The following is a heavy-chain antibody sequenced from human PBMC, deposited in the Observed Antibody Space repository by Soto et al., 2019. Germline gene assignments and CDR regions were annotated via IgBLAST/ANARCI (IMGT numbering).Heavy chain of an antibody. J-gene: IGHJ6*02. CDR3: VLYCSSTSCYTGSGMDV. V-gene: IGHV3-11*06. CDR1: GFTFSAYY. D-gene: IGHD2-2*02. Sequence: GGSLRLSCAASGFTFSAYYMSWIRQAPGKGLEWVAYISSSSGYTNYADSVEGRFTISRDNAKNSLFLQMSSLRAEDTAVYYCVLYCSSTSCYTGSGMDVWGQGTTVTVSS. CDR2: ISSSSGYT.